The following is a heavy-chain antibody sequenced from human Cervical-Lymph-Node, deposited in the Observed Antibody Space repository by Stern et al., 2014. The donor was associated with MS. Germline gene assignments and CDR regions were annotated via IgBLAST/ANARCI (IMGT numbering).Heavy chain of an antibody. CDR3: AVRYCSGGRCYSVPDV. CDR2: INPSGAT. V-gene: IGHV1-46*02. Sequence: VQLEGSGSEVKKPGASVKVSCKASEYTHNNYLIHWVRQAPGQRPDWMGVINPSGATNYAQKVQDRVTMTTDASTSTFYMELSRLRSEDTAVYYCAVRYCSGGRCYSVPDVWGQGTTVIVSS. J-gene: IGHJ6*02. D-gene: IGHD2-15*01. CDR1: EYTHNNYL.